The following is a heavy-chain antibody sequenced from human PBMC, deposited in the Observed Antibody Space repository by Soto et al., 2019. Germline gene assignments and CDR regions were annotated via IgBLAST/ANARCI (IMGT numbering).Heavy chain of an antibody. J-gene: IGHJ6*02. Sequence: GASVKVSCKASGYTFTSYGISWVRQAPGQGLEWMGWISAYNGNTNYAQKLQGRVTMTTDTSTSTAYMELRSLRSDDTAVYYCAGEIAVAQGGYYYYGMDVWGQGTTVTVSS. V-gene: IGHV1-18*01. CDR3: AGEIAVAQGGYYYYGMDV. CDR2: ISAYNGNT. CDR1: GYTFTSYG. D-gene: IGHD6-19*01.